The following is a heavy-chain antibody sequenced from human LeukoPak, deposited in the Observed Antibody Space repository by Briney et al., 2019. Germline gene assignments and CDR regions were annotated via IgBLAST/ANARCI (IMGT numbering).Heavy chain of an antibody. J-gene: IGHJ4*02. D-gene: IGHD6-19*01. CDR1: GFTFSDYG. V-gene: IGHV3-30*18. CDR2: ISYDGSNK. CDR3: AKSIAVAGPFDY. Sequence: GRSLRLSCAASGFTFSDYGMHWVRQAPGKGLEWVAVISYDGSNKYYADSVKGRFTISRDNSKNTLYLQMNSLRAEDAAVYYCAKSIAVAGPFDYWGQGTLVTVSS.